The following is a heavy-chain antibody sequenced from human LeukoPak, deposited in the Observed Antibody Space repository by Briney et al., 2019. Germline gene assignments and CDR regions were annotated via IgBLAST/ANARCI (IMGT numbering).Heavy chain of an antibody. V-gene: IGHV4-4*07. CDR3: ARLPTVVTRAAFDI. D-gene: IGHD4-23*01. Sequence: PSETLSLTCTVSDGSINTYYWSWIRQPAGKGLEWIGRIYTSGNTYYNPSLKSRVTMSIDTSKTQFSLKLSSVTAADTAVYYCARLPTVVTRAAFDIWGQGTMATVSS. CDR1: DGSINTYY. CDR2: IYTSGNT. J-gene: IGHJ3*02.